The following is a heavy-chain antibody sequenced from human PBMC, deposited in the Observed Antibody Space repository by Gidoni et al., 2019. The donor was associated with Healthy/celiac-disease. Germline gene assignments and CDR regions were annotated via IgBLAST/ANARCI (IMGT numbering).Heavy chain of an antibody. CDR2: IDPSDSYT. J-gene: IGHJ5*02. D-gene: IGHD3-10*01. CDR1: GYGFPGYW. CDR3: ASTWFGEEALNWFDP. Sequence: EVQLGRSGAGGKKPGESRRISCRVSGYGFPGYWISWVRQMPGKGLEWMGRIDPSDSYTNYSPSFQGHVTISADKSISTAYLQWSSLKASDTAMYYCASTWFGEEALNWFDPWGQGTLVTVSS. V-gene: IGHV5-10-1*01.